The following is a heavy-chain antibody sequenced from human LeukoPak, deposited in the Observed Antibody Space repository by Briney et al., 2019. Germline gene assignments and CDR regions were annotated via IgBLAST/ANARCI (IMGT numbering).Heavy chain of an antibody. CDR1: GFTFSSYY. J-gene: IGHJ6*03. V-gene: IGHV3-21*01. Sequence: GGSLRLSCVASGFTFSSYYMSWVRQAPGKGLEWVSSISSSSSYIYYADSVKGRFTISRDNAKNSLYLQMNSLRAEDTAVYYCARVTTIPYYDFWSGYPPAYYYMDVWGKGTTVTVSS. CDR2: ISSSSSYI. CDR3: ARVTTIPYYDFWSGYPPAYYYMDV. D-gene: IGHD3-3*01.